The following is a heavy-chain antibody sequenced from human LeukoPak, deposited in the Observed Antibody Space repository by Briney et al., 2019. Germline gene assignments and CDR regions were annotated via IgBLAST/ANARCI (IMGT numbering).Heavy chain of an antibody. D-gene: IGHD3-10*01. CDR3: ARDRLVRGAIYPLEYYYYGMDA. V-gene: IGHV3-21*01. J-gene: IGHJ6*02. Sequence: GGSLRLSCAASGFTFSSYSMNWVRQAPGKGLEWVSSISSSSYIYYADSVKGRFTISRDNAKNSLYLQMNSLRAEDTAVYYCARDRLVRGAIYPLEYYYYGMDAWSQGTTVTVSS. CDR1: GFTFSSYS. CDR2: ISSSSYI.